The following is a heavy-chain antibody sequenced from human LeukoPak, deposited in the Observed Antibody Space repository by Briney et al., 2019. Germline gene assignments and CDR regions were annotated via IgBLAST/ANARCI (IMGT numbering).Heavy chain of an antibody. CDR2: IRYDGSNK. Sequence: PGGSLRLSCAASGFTFSSYSMNWVRQAPGKGLEWVVFIRYDGSNKYYADSVKGRFTISRDNSKNTLYLQMNSLRTEDTALYYCARARSSTSYGAFDIWGQGTMVTVSS. CDR1: GFTFSSYS. J-gene: IGHJ3*02. V-gene: IGHV3-30*02. D-gene: IGHD2-2*01. CDR3: ARARSSTSYGAFDI.